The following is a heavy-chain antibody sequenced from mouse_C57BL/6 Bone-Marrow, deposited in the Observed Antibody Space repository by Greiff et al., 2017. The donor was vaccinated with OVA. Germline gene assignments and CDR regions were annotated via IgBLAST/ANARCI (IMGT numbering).Heavy chain of an antibody. D-gene: IGHD5-5*01. CDR3: ARGSATFHYYAMDY. V-gene: IGHV1-63*01. Sequence: VQGVESGAELVRPGTSVKMSCKASGYTFTNYWIGWAKQRPGHGLEWIGDIYPGGGYTNYNEKFKGKATLTADKSSSTAYMQFSSLTSEDSAIYYCARGSATFHYYAMDYWGQGTSVTVSS. CDR1: GYTFTNYW. CDR2: IYPGGGYT. J-gene: IGHJ4*01.